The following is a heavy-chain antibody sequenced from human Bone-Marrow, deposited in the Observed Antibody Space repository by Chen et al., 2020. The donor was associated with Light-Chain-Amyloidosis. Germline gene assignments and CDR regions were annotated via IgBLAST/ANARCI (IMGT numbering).Heavy chain of an antibody. D-gene: IGHD3-10*01. CDR2: MPTDVTKT. V-gene: IGHV3-74*01. CDR1: GFTLNTYW. J-gene: IGHJ4*02. CDR3: ARDRGRFSYNRGGLDS. Sequence: EVQLVESGGALVQPGGSLRLSCAASGFTLNTYWMHWVRQPPGGGLVWVARMPTDVTKTVYADSVKGRFTVSRDDAKNTLYVEMNILRVEDTGLYFCARDRGRFSYNRGGLDSWGQGTLVTVSS.